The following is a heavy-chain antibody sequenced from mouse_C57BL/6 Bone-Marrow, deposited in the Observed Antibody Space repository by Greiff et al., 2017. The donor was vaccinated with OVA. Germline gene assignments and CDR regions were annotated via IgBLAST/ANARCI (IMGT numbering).Heavy chain of an antibody. J-gene: IGHJ4*01. CDR2: IRSKSSNYAT. V-gene: IGHV10-3*01. Sequence: EVMLVESGGGLVQPKGSLKLSCAASGFTFNTYAMHWVRQAPGKGLEWVARIRSKSSNYATYYADSVKDRFTISRDDSQSMLYLQMNNLKTEDTAMYYCVSSDGYYGGYYAMDYWGQGTSVTVSS. D-gene: IGHD2-3*01. CDR1: GFTFNTYA. CDR3: VSSDGYYGGYYAMDY.